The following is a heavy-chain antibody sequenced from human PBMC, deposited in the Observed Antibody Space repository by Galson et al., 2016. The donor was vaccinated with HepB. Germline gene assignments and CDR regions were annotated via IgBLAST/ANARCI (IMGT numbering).Heavy chain of an antibody. V-gene: IGHV4-59*01. Sequence: SETLSLTCSISGGSITNYYWSWIRQPPGKGLEWIGYIYYSGSTNYNSSLKSRVTISVDTSKNQFSLNLSSVTAADTAVYYCARVTTVTVGYHHAMDVWGQGTTVIVSS. D-gene: IGHD4-17*01. J-gene: IGHJ6*02. CDR1: GGSITNYY. CDR2: IYYSGST. CDR3: ARVTTVTVGYHHAMDV.